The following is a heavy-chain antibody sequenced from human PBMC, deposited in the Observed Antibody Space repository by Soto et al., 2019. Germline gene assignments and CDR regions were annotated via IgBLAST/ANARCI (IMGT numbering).Heavy chain of an antibody. J-gene: IGHJ4*02. CDR2: IHHSGAT. D-gene: IGHD3-10*01. V-gene: IGHV4-4*02. Sequence: QVRLQESGPGLVKPSGTLSLTCLVSGGSMSSPNWWTWVRQAPVKVLEWLAEIHHSGATNYSPSLTSLAVIAIDTSNNQYSLQLPTVTAADTAVYYCATGSPYYYGSGGMWDSWGRGALVTVSS. CDR3: ATGSPYYYGSGGMWDS. CDR1: GGSMSSPNW.